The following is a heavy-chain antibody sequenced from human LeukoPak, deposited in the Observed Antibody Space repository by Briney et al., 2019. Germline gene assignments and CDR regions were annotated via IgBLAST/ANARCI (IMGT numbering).Heavy chain of an antibody. CDR2: ISTSGST. V-gene: IGHV4-4*07. CDR3: ARDEYTYGGRTHPYYFDT. CDR1: GVSITSYY. D-gene: IGHD5-18*01. J-gene: IGHJ4*02. Sequence: SETLSLTCTVSGVSITSYYWSWIRQPAGKGLEWIGRISTSGSTNYNPSLKSRVTMSVDTSKNQFSLKLSSVTAADTAVYYCARDEYTYGGRTHPYYFDTWGQGTLVTVSS.